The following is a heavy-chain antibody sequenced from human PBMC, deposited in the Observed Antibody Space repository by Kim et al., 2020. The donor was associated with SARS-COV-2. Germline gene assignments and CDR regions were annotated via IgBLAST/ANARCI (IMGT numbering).Heavy chain of an antibody. J-gene: IGHJ6*02. CDR2: SGGTT. Sequence: SGGTTYYADSVKGRFTISRDNSESTLYLQMNSLRAEDTAVYYCARGYCSVWGQGTTVTVSS. V-gene: IGHV3-23*01. D-gene: IGHD2-15*01. CDR3: ARGYCSV.